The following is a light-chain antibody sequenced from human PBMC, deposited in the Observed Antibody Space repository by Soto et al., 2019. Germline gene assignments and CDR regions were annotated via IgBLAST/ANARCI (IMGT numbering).Light chain of an antibody. CDR3: MQALQTPWT. V-gene: IGKV2-28*01. Sequence: DIVMTKSRLSLPVTPGEPASISCRSSQSLLHSNGYNYLDWYLQKPGQSPQLLIYLGSNRASGVPDRFSGSGSGTDFTLKISRVEAEDVGVYYCMQALQTPWTFGQGTKVEIK. CDR2: LGS. J-gene: IGKJ1*01. CDR1: QSLLHSNGYNY.